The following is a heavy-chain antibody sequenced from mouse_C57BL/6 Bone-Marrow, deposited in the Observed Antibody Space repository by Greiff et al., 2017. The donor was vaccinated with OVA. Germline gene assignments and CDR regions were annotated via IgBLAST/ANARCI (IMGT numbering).Heavy chain of an antibody. CDR1: GYTFTSYW. CDR2: IDPSDSYT. J-gene: IGHJ4*01. Sequence: QVQLQQPGAELVMPGASVKLSCKASGYTFTSYWMHWVKQRPGHGLEWIGEIDPSDSYTNYNQKFKGKSTLTVDKSSSTAYMQLSSLTSEDSAVYYCARSYDYDASYAMDYWGQGTSVTVSS. V-gene: IGHV1-69*01. D-gene: IGHD2-4*01. CDR3: ARSYDYDASYAMDY.